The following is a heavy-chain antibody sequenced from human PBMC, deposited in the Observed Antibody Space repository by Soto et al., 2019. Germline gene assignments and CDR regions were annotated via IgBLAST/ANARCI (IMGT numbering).Heavy chain of an antibody. CDR2: IYWDDDK. Sequence: QITLKESGPPLVKPTQTLTLTCTFSGFSLSTSGVGVGWIRQPPGKALEWLALIYWDDDKRYSPSLKSRLTIPQDTPTNHVRHTMTNMDPVDTATYYCAHSLIPNWGSRGAFDYWGQGTLVTVSS. V-gene: IGHV2-5*02. CDR1: GFSLSTSGVG. D-gene: IGHD7-27*01. J-gene: IGHJ4*02. CDR3: AHSLIPNWGSRGAFDY.